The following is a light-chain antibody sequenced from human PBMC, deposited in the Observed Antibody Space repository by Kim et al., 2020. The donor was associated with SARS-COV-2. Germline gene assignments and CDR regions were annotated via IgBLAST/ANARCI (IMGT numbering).Light chain of an antibody. CDR2: AAS. CDR3: QQSYSTLALT. V-gene: IGKV1-39*01. Sequence: AVGDRVTITCRASQSISSYLNWYQQKPGRAPKLLIYAASSLQSGVPSRFSGSGSGTDFTLTISSLQPEDFATYYCQQSYSTLALTFGGGTKVDIK. CDR1: QSISSY. J-gene: IGKJ4*01.